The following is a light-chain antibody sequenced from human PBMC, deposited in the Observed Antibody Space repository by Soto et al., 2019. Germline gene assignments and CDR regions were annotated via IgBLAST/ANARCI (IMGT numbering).Light chain of an antibody. J-gene: IGKJ4*01. Sequence: DIVMTQSPDSLAVSLGERATINCKSSQSVLYSSNNNNYLAWYQQKPGQPPKLLIYWASTRESRVPDRFSDSGFGTDFTLPISTLQAEDEAFYYSQQYFSTPATFGGGTKVEIK. CDR1: QSVLYSSNNNNY. CDR2: WAS. CDR3: QQYFSTPAT. V-gene: IGKV4-1*01.